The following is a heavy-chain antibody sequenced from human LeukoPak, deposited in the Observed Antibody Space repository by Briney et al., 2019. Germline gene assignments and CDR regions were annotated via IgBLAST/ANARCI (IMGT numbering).Heavy chain of an antibody. CDR1: GYTFTSYA. V-gene: IGHV1-3*01. CDR2: INAGNGNT. J-gene: IGHJ3*02. D-gene: IGHD2-21*02. Sequence: ASVKVSCKASGYTFTSYAMHWVRQAPGQRLEWMGWINAGNGNTKYSQKFQGRVTMTRDTSTSTVYMELSSLRSEDTAVYYCARDPEPHVVVVTATPLDVFDIWGQGTMVTVSS. CDR3: ARDPEPHVVVVTATPLDVFDI.